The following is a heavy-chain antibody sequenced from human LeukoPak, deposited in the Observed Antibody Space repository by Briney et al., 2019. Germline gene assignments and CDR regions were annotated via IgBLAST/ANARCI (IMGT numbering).Heavy chain of an antibody. J-gene: IGHJ4*02. V-gene: IGHV3-48*04. CDR2: ISGRTSTI. CDR1: GFTFSPYS. Sequence: GGSLRLSCVVSGFTFSPYSMNWVRQAPGKGLEWVAYISGRTSTIYYADSVYGRFTISRDNAKNSLYLQMNSLRAEDTAVYYCAKSSPPPVRYWGQGTLVTVSS. CDR3: AKSSPPPVRY. D-gene: IGHD2/OR15-2a*01.